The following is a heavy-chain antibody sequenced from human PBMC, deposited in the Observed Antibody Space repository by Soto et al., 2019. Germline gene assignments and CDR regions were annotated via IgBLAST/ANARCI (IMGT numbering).Heavy chain of an antibody. CDR1: GFSLSKARMG. J-gene: IGHJ4*02. V-gene: IGHV2-26*01. D-gene: IGHD1-7*01. CDR2: IFWNDER. CDR3: ARALREELPIYYFDS. Sequence: QVTLKESGPVLVKPTETLTPTCTVSGFSLSKARMGVSWIRQPPGKALEWLAHIFWNDERSYNTSLKSRLTISRDTSKSQVVLTMTNVDPVDTGTYFCARALREELPIYYFDSWGQGTLVTVSS.